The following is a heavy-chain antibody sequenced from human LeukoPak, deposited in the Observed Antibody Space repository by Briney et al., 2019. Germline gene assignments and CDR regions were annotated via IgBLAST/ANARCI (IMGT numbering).Heavy chain of an antibody. CDR1: GGAFSSYA. V-gene: IGHV1-69*05. J-gene: IGHJ4*02. CDR3: ARGPLQTYYFDY. Sequence: SVKVSCKASGGAFSSYAISWVRQAPGQGLEWMGGIIPIFGTANYAQKFQGRVTITTDESTSTAYMELSSLRSEDTAVYYCARGPLQTYYFDYWGQGTLVTVSS. CDR2: IIPIFGTA.